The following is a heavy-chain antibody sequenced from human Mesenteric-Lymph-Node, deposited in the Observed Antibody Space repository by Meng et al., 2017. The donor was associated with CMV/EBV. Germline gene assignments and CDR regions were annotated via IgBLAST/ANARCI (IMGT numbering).Heavy chain of an antibody. V-gene: IGHV1-46*01. CDR3: ARGLHLDS. Sequence: ASVKVSCKASGYTFTSYYIHWVRQAPGQGLEWMGIINPAGGGTTYAQTFRDRVSVTRDTSTSTVYMELSILHSEDTAVYYCARGLHLDSWGQGTLVTVSS. D-gene: IGHD4-11*01. CDR2: INPAGGGT. J-gene: IGHJ4*02. CDR1: GYTFTSYY.